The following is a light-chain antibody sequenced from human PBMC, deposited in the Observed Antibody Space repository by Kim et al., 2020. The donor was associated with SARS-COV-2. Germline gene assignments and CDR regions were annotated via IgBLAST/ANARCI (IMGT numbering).Light chain of an antibody. CDR3: CPYGAGSTSV. CDR2: EVS. V-gene: IGLV2-23*02. J-gene: IGLJ2*01. Sequence: QSALTQPASVSGSPGQSITISCTATSSDVGSFNLVSWYQQHPGKAPKLIIYEVSKWPSGVSNRFSGSKSGNTASLTISGLQAEDEADYYCCPYGAGSTSVFGGGTQLTVL. CDR1: SSDVGSFNL.